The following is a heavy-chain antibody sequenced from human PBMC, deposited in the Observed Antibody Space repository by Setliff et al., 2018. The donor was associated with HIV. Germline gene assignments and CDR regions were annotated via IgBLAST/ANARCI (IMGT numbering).Heavy chain of an antibody. CDR1: GGTFSSYA. V-gene: IGHV1-69*05. J-gene: IGHJ3*02. Sequence: EASVKVSCKASGGTFSSYAISWVRQAPGQGLEWMGGIIPIFGTANYAQKFQGRVTITTDESTSTAYMELSSLRSEDTAVYYCARGEGSIAVAGIDERYAFDIWGQGTMVTVSS. CDR3: ARGEGSIAVAGIDERYAFDI. D-gene: IGHD6-19*01. CDR2: IIPIFGTA.